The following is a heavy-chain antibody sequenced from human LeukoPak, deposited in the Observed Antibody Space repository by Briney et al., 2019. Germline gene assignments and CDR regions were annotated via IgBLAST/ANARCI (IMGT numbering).Heavy chain of an antibody. CDR2: ISYDGSNK. CDR1: GFTFSSYA. CDR3: ARSYCSSTSCYANYYYYGMDV. Sequence: PGGSLRLSCAASGFTFSSYAIHWVRQAPGKGLEWVAVISYDGSNKYYADSVKGRFTISRDNSKNTLYLQMNSLRAEDTAVYYCARSYCSSTSCYANYYYYGMDVWGQGTTVTVSS. D-gene: IGHD2-2*01. V-gene: IGHV3-30-3*01. J-gene: IGHJ6*02.